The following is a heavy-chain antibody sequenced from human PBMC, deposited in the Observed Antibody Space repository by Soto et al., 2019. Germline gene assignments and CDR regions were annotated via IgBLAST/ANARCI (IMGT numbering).Heavy chain of an antibody. D-gene: IGHD3-16*02. CDR3: ARASYDSVWATFRSYYFRY. CDR1: GYTFTIYD. Sequence: GASVKVSCKASGYTFTIYDINWVRQATGQGLEWMGWMNPNSGNTGYAQKFQGRVTMTRNTSISTAYMELSSLRSEDTAVYYCARASYDSVWATFRSYYFRYWGRGALVTVFS. V-gene: IGHV1-8*01. J-gene: IGHJ4*02. CDR2: MNPNSGNT.